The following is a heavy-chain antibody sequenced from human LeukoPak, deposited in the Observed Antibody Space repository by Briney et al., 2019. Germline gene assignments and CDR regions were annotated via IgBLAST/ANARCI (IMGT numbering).Heavy chain of an antibody. D-gene: IGHD4-23*01. CDR2: IYYSGNT. CDR1: GGSISSYY. V-gene: IGHV4-59*01. Sequence: SETLSLTCTVSGGSISSYYWSWIRQPPGKGLEWIGYIYYSGNTNYNPSLKSRVTISVDTSKNQFSLKLSSVTAVDTAVYYCARAPVVTEYYFDYWGQGTLVTVSS. CDR3: ARAPVVTEYYFDY. J-gene: IGHJ4*02.